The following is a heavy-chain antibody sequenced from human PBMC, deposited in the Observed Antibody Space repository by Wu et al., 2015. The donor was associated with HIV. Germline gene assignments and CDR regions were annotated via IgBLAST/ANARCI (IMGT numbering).Heavy chain of an antibody. CDR1: GYTFTDYY. CDR3: ARDRRMNYYDSSRGAFDI. CDR2: FNPNSGGT. J-gene: IGHJ3*02. V-gene: IGHV1-2*02. Sequence: QVQLVQSGAAVRKPGASVKVSCRTSGYTFTDYYIHWVRQAPGQGLEWMGWFNPNSGGTNFAQNFQGRVSMTRDTSTSTAYMELRSLRSDDTAVYYCARDRRMNYYDSSRGAFDIWGQGTMVTVSS. D-gene: IGHD3-22*01.